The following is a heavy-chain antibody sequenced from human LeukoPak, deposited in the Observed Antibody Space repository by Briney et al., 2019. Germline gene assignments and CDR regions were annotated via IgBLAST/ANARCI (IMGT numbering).Heavy chain of an antibody. D-gene: IGHD4-17*01. J-gene: IGHJ6*02. CDR2: IYYSGST. V-gene: IGHV4-59*01. CDR1: GVSISSYY. Sequence: PSETLSLTCTVSGVSISSYYWSWLRQPPGKGLEWIGYIYYSGSTNYNPSLKSRVTISVDTSKNQFSLKLSSVTAADTAVYYCARDRFRDYGDSYSMDVWGQGTTVTVSS. CDR3: ARDRFRDYGDSYSMDV.